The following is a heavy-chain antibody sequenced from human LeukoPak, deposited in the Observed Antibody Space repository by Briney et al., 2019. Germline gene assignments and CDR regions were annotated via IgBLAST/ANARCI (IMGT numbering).Heavy chain of an antibody. CDR1: GFTFRTYG. CDR2: ISGSGGDT. Sequence: PGGSLRLSCAASGFTFRTYGMSWVRQAPGKGLEWVSGISGSGGDTYYADSVKGRFTISRDNSKNTLYLQMNSLRAEDTAVYYYARAMVDVVTASNYFDYWGQGTLVTVSS. J-gene: IGHJ4*02. CDR3: ARAMVDVVTASNYFDY. V-gene: IGHV3-23*01. D-gene: IGHD4-23*01.